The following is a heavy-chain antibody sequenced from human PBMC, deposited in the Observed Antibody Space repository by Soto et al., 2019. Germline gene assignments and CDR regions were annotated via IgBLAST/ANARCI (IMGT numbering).Heavy chain of an antibody. J-gene: IGHJ6*02. CDR1: GFNFSNYE. CDR3: ARDPEIYSGKFDYGLDV. Sequence: EQLVESGGGVVQPGRSLRLSCAASGFNFSNYEMNWVRQAPGKGLEWVSYISNSGRAIYYAESVKGRFTISRDNAKNSLYLQMNSLRAEDTAVYYCARDPEIYSGKFDYGLDVWGQGTTVTVSS. D-gene: IGHD4-4*01. CDR2: ISNSGRAI. V-gene: IGHV3-48*03.